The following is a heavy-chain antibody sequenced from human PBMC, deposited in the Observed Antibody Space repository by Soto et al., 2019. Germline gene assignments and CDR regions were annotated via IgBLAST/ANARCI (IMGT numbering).Heavy chain of an antibody. CDR2: IYYSGGT. D-gene: IGHD5-18*01. Sequence: LETLSVTCTVSGGTVKDDSDYWSFIQQPPGKGLEWIGYIYYSGGTKYDPSLKSRVTISVDTSKNQFSLKLSSVTAADTAVYYCARDLSGYSYGYNHAFDIWGQGTKVTVSS. CDR1: GGTVKDDSDY. J-gene: IGHJ3*02. V-gene: IGHV4-61*01. CDR3: ARDLSGYSYGYNHAFDI.